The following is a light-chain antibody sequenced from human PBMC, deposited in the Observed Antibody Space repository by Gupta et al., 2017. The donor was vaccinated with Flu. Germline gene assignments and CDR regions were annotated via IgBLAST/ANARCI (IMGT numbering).Light chain of an antibody. V-gene: IGKV3-11*01. CDR1: QSVSSY. Sequence: TRSLSPGERGTLSCRATQSVSSYLAWYQQKPGQAPRLLIYDASNRATGIPARFSGSGSGTDFTLTISSLEPEDFAVYYCQQRSNWPPIFTFGPGTKVDIK. CDR3: QQRSNWPPIFT. CDR2: DAS. J-gene: IGKJ3*01.